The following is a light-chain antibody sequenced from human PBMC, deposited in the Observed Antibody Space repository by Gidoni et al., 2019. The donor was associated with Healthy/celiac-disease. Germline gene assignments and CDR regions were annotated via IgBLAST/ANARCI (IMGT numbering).Light chain of an antibody. Sequence: QSVLTQPPSVSEAPRQRVTIPCSGSSSNIGNNAVNWYQQLPGKAPKLLIYSDDLLPSGVSDRFSGSKSGTSASLAISGLQSEDGADYYCAAWDDSLNGPVFGGGTKLTVL. J-gene: IGLJ2*01. V-gene: IGLV1-36*01. CDR2: SDD. CDR3: AAWDDSLNGPV. CDR1: SSNIGNNA.